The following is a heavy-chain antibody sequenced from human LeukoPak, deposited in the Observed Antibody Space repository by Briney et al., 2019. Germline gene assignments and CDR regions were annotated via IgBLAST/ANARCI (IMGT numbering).Heavy chain of an antibody. D-gene: IGHD5-18*01. CDR2: IYYSGST. CDR3: ARVLGYGYYFDY. Sequence: PSETLSLTCTVSGGSISSYYWSWIRQPPGKGLEWTGYIYYSGSTNYNPSLKSRVTISVDTSRNQFSLKLSSVTAADTAVYYCARVLGYGYYFDYWGQGTLVTVSS. CDR1: GGSISSYY. V-gene: IGHV4-59*01. J-gene: IGHJ4*02.